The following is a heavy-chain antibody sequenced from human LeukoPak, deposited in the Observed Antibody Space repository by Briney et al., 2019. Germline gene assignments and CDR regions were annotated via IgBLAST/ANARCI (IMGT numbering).Heavy chain of an antibody. V-gene: IGHV3-23*01. CDR1: GFTFSSSA. CDR2: ISNNGGYT. Sequence: PGGSLRLSCAASGFTFSSSAMSWVRQAPGKGLEWVSAISNNGGYTYYADSVQGRFTISRDNSKNTLYLQMNSLRAEDTAVYYCARDGVGYCSGGSCYYFDYWGQGTLVTVSS. CDR3: ARDGVGYCSGGSCYYFDY. D-gene: IGHD2-15*01. J-gene: IGHJ4*02.